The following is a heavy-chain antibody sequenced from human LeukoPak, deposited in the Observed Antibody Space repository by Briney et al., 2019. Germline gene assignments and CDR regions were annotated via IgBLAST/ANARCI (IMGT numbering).Heavy chain of an antibody. CDR3: ARGLAVAGTSYFDY. CDR1: GGSINSYY. CDR2: IYYSGST. Sequence: PSETLSLTCTVSGGSINSYYWSWIRQPPGKGLEWIGYIYYSGSTYYNPSLKSRVTISVDTSKNQFSLKLSSVTAADTAVYYCARGLAVAGTSYFDYWGQGTLVTVSS. V-gene: IGHV4-59*01. J-gene: IGHJ4*02. D-gene: IGHD6-13*01.